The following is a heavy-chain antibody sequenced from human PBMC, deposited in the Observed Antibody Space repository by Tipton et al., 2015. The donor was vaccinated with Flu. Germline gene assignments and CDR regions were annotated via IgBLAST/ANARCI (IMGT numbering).Heavy chain of an antibody. D-gene: IGHD6-13*01. V-gene: IGHV4-34*01. CDR3: ARGWRSSSWYESDY. CDR2: INHSGST. CDR1: GGSFSGYY. Sequence: TLSLTCAVYGGSFSGYYWSWIRQPPGKGLEWIGEINHSGSTNYNPSLKSRVTISVDTSKNHFSLKLSSVTAADTAVYYCARGWRSSSWYESDYWGQGTLVTVSS. J-gene: IGHJ4*02.